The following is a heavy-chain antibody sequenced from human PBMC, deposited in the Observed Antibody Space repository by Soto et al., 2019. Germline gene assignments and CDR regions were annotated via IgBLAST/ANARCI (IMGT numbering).Heavy chain of an antibody. CDR3: VRGKWLEDYYGMDV. D-gene: IGHD6-19*01. CDR1: GFTFSSYG. CDR2: ISYGGYT. V-gene: IGHV3-30*03. Sequence: GGSLRLSCAASGFTFSSYGMHWVRQAPGKGLEWVATISYGGYTTYADSVRGRFTISRDNAKNALYMQMQGLRAEDTALYYCVRGKWLEDYYGMDVWGQGTTVTVSS. J-gene: IGHJ6*02.